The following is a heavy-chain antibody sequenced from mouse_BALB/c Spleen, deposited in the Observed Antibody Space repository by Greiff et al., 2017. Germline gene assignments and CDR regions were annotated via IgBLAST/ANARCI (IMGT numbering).Heavy chain of an antibody. CDR2: ISYSGST. CDR3: ARGAGVRPDYAMDY. CDR1: GYSITSDYA. Sequence: EVQLQQSGPGLVKPSQSLSLTCTVTGYSITSDYAWNWIRQFPGNKLEWMGYISYSGSTSYNPSLKSRISITRDTSKNQFFLQLNSVTTEDTATYYCARGAGVRPDYAMDYWGQGTSVTVSS. J-gene: IGHJ4*01. D-gene: IGHD1-2*01. V-gene: IGHV3-2*02.